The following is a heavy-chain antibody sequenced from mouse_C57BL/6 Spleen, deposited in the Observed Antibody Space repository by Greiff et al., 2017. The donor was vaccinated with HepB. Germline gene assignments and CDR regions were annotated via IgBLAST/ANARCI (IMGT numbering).Heavy chain of an antibody. CDR1: GYAFSSSW. V-gene: IGHV1-82*01. Sequence: QVQLQQSGPELVKPGASVKISCKASGYAFSSSWMNWVKQRPGKGLEWIGRIYPGDGDTNYNGKFKGKATLTADKSSSTAYMQLSSLTSEDSAVYFCARDGFCYAMDYWGQGTSVTVSS. J-gene: IGHJ4*01. CDR2: IYPGDGDT. D-gene: IGHD2-3*01. CDR3: ARDGFCYAMDY.